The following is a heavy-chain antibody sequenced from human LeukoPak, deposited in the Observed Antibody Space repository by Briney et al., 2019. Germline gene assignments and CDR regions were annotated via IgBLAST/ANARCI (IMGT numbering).Heavy chain of an antibody. CDR3: GRFGYVAAVDS. J-gene: IGHJ4*02. D-gene: IGHD2-15*01. CDR1: AFNFSSYW. Sequence: PGGSLRLFCTAAAFNFSSYWMMWVRRAPGKGMEFVAIIEPAGGATYYVDSVKGQVTISRDNAKNLLYLQMNSLRAEDSAVYHYGRFGYVAAVDSWGQGALVTVSS. V-gene: IGHV3-7*01. CDR2: IEPAGGAT.